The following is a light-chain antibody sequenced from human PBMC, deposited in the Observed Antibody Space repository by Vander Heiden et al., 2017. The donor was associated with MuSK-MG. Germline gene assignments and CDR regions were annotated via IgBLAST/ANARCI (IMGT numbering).Light chain of an antibody. CDR2: DDS. CDR3: QVWDTATDHWV. CDR1: DIGGKS. J-gene: IGLJ3*02. V-gene: IGLV3-21*02. Sequence: YVLTPPPSVSVAPGQTARITCEGNDIGGKSVHWYQQKTGQAPVLVAYDDSDRPSGIPDRISGSNSGNTATLTVGRVAAGDEADYYCQVWDTATDHWVFGGGTKLTVL.